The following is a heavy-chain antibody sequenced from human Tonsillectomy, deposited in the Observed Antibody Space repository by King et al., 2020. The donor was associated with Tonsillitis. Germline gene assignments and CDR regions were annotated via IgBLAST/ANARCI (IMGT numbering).Heavy chain of an antibody. Sequence: VQLQQWGAGLLKPSETLSLTCAVYGGSFSGYYWSWIRQPPGKGLEWIGEINHSGSTNYNPSLKSRVTISVDTSKNQFSLKLSSVTAADTAVYYWSLGTMVRGGLLIYWGQGTLVTVSS. V-gene: IGHV4-34*01. CDR3: SLGTMVRGGLLIY. J-gene: IGHJ4*02. D-gene: IGHD3-10*01. CDR2: INHSGST. CDR1: GGSFSGYY.